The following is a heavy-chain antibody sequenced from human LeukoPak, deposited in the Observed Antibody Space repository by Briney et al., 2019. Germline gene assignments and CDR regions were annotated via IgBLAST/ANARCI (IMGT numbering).Heavy chain of an antibody. CDR1: GFTFSSYS. CDR2: ISSSSSYI. D-gene: IGHD2-2*01. CDR3: ARDLVQVVVVPAASYGMDV. Sequence: GGSLRLSCAASGFTFSSYSMNWVRQAPGKGLEWVSSISSSSSYIYYADSVKGRFTISRDNAENSLYLQMNSLRAEDTAVYYCARDLVQVVVVPAASYGMDVWGQGTTVTVSS. J-gene: IGHJ6*02. V-gene: IGHV3-21*01.